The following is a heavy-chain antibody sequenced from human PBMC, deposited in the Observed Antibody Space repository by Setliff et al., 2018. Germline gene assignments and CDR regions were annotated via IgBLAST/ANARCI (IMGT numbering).Heavy chain of an antibody. CDR3: ARTSTYVLGSGSYWDRWFDP. J-gene: IGHJ5*02. V-gene: IGHV4-30-4*02. D-gene: IGHD3-10*01. Sequence: NPSETLSLTCTVSGDSLSGDNYFWSWIRHLPRKGLQWLGHIYYTGKTYYNPSLKSRLEMSVDTSKREFALRLSSVAAADTAVYYCARTSTYVLGSGSYWDRWFDPWSQGTLVTVSS. CDR2: IYYTGKT. CDR1: GDSLSGDNYF.